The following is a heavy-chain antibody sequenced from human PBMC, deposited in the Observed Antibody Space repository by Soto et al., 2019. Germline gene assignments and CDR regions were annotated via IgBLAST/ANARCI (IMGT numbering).Heavy chain of an antibody. CDR3: AREYYYDSSGYYYGDYYYYGMDV. J-gene: IGHJ6*02. D-gene: IGHD3-22*01. Sequence: GGSLRLSCAASGFTFSSYGMHWVRQAPGKGLEWVAVIWYDGSNKYYADSVKGRFTISRDNSKNTLYLQMNSLRAEDTAVYYCAREYYYDSSGYYYGDYYYYGMDVWGQGTTVTVSS. CDR2: IWYDGSNK. V-gene: IGHV3-33*01. CDR1: GFTFSSYG.